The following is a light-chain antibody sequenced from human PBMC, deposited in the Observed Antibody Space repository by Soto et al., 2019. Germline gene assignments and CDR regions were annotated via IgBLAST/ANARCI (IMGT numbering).Light chain of an antibody. CDR2: DTS. CDR1: QSINIF. J-gene: IGKJ4*01. V-gene: IGKV3-11*01. CDR3: QQRFAWPLT. Sequence: EIVLTQSPATLSLSLGERASLACRASQSINIFLACYQQKPGQPPRLLIYDTSNRATGVPARFSGSGSATDFTLTISALEPEDFAVYYCQQRFAWPLTFGGGTKVEI.